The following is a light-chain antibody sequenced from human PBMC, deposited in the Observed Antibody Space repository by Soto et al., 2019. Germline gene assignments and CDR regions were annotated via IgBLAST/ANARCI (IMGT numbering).Light chain of an antibody. V-gene: IGKV1-33*01. CDR3: QQYESLPLT. CDR1: QDINKN. CDR2: DAS. J-gene: IGKJ5*01. Sequence: IQLTQSPSSLSASVGERVTITCPASQDINKNLIWYQQKPGKAPKLLIYDASDLETGIPSRFSGSGSGTGFTFTISSLQPEDFATYYCQQYESLPLTFGQGTRLDIK.